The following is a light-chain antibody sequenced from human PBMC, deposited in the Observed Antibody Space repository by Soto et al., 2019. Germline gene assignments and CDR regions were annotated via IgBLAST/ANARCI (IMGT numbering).Light chain of an antibody. CDR2: FNIDGSH. J-gene: IGLJ2*01. Sequence: QAVLTQSPSASASLGASVKLTCTLSSGHSRYAIAWHQQQPERAPRFLMKFNIDGSHTKGDGIPDRFSVSSSGAERYLTISRLQSEDEADYYCQTWATGIPVFGGGTKLTVL. CDR1: SGHSRYA. V-gene: IGLV4-69*01. CDR3: QTWATGIPV.